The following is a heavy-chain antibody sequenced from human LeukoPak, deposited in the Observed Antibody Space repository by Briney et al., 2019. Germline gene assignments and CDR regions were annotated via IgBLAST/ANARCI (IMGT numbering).Heavy chain of an antibody. CDR2: IIPIFGTA. Sequence: ASAKVSCKASGGTFSSYAISWVRQAPGQGLEWMGSIIPIFGTANYAQKFQGRVTITADKSTSTAYMELSSLRSEDTAVYYCARTNSITIFGVVTRLNGWFDPWGQGTLVTVSS. D-gene: IGHD3-3*01. J-gene: IGHJ5*02. V-gene: IGHV1-69*06. CDR1: GGTFSSYA. CDR3: ARTNSITIFGVVTRLNGWFDP.